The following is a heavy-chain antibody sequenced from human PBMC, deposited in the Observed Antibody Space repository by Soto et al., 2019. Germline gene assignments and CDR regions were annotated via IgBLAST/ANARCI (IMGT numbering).Heavy chain of an antibody. J-gene: IGHJ4*02. V-gene: IGHV3-73*01. Sequence: GGSLRLSCAASGFAFSGSAVHWVRQAAGKGLEWVGRIRSKSNSYATAFGASVEGRFTISREDSKNTAYLQMNSLKTEDTAVYYGSRRSEYDSSRSYYGFDFWGPGTLVTVSS. D-gene: IGHD3-22*01. CDR3: SRRSEYDSSRSYYGFDF. CDR1: GFAFSGSA. CDR2: IRSKSNSYAT.